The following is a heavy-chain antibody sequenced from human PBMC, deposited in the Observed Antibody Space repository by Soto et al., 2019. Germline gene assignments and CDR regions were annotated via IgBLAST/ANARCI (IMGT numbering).Heavy chain of an antibody. CDR3: AKDDNYDYVWGTYRSLYFDY. CDR2: ISHDGSNK. CDR1: RFTFSSYG. J-gene: IGHJ4*02. Sequence: ESGGGVVQPGRSLGLSCPASRFTFSSYGMHWVRQAPGKGLEWVAVISHDGSNKYYADSVKGRFTISRDNSKNTLYLQMNSLRAEDTAVYYCAKDDNYDYVWGTYRSLYFDYWGRGTLVTVSS. D-gene: IGHD3-16*02. V-gene: IGHV3-30*18.